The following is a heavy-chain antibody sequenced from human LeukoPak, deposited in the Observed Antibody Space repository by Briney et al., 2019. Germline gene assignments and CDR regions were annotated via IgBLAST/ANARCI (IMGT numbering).Heavy chain of an antibody. J-gene: IGHJ4*02. Sequence: SETLSLTCTVSGDSISSSRYYWGWIRQPPGKGLEWIGSISYSGSTDFKPSLKSRVTISIDTSKNQFSLKLNSLTAADTAVYYCARGVVAVAGRVFDYWGQGTLVTVSS. CDR1: GDSISSSRYY. V-gene: IGHV4-39*07. CDR2: ISYSGST. CDR3: ARGVVAVAGRVFDY. D-gene: IGHD6-19*01.